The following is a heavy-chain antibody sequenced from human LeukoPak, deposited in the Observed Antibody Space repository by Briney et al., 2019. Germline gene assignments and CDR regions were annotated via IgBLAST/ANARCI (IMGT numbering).Heavy chain of an antibody. J-gene: IGHJ4*02. Sequence: SGTLSLTCAVSGGSISSSNWWSWVRQPPGKGLEWIGEIYRSGTTNYKPSLKSRVTISLDKSRNHFSLKLTSVTAADSAVYYCARRSPYSTGWSSYFDYWGQGALVTVSS. CDR3: ARRSPYSTGWSSYFDY. CDR1: GGSISSSNW. CDR2: IYRSGTT. D-gene: IGHD6-19*01. V-gene: IGHV4-4*02.